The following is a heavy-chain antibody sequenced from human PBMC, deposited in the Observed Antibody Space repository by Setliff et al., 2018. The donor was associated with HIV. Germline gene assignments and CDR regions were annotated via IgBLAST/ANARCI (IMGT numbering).Heavy chain of an antibody. Sequence: GGSLRLSCVASGFTFSSFAMHWVRQAPGKGLEWVSVISYDASRASYADSVKGRFTISRDNSKNTLYLQMNSLRIEDTALYYCAREINTLQGEWFDPRGQGTLVTVSS. V-gene: IGHV3-30*01. D-gene: IGHD3-16*01. CDR1: GFTFSSFA. CDR2: ISYDASRA. CDR3: AREINTLQGEWFDP. J-gene: IGHJ5*02.